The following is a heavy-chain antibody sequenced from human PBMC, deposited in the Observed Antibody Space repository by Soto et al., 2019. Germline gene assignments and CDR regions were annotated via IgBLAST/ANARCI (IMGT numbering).Heavy chain of an antibody. CDR1: GFTVSNTY. J-gene: IGHJ5*02. V-gene: IGHV3-53*01. D-gene: IGHD2-2*01. CDR2: IYTAGGT. Sequence: GGSLRLSCAASGFTVSNTYMTWVRQPPGKGLECVSVIYTAGGTNYADSGKGRFIISRDNSKNTLYLQMNSLRAEDTAVYYCARALPVAKGGFDPWGQGTLVTVSS. CDR3: ARALPVAKGGFDP.